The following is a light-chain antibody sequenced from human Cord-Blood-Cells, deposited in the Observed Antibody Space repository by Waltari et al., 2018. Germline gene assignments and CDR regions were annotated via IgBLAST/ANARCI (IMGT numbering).Light chain of an antibody. CDR1: QSISSY. V-gene: IGKV1-39*01. CDR2: AAA. CDR3: HQRDSTPPWT. Sequence: DIQMTQSPSSLSASVGDRVTITCRASQSISSYLNWYQQKPGKAPKLLIYAAASLQSGVPSRFSGSGSGTDFTLTISSLQPEDFATYYCHQRDSTPPWTVGQGTKVESK. J-gene: IGKJ1*01.